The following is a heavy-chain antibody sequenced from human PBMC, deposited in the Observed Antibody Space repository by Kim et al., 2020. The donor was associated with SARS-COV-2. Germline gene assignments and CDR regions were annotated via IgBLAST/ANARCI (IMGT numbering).Heavy chain of an antibody. V-gene: IGHV5-51*01. Sequence: GESLKISCKGSGYSFTSYWIGWVRQMPGKGLEWMGIIYPGDSDTRYSPSFQGQVTISADKSISTAYLQWSSLKASDTAMYYCARRSCSSTSCYQGGWFDPWGQGTLVTVSS. J-gene: IGHJ5*02. CDR1: GYSFTSYW. D-gene: IGHD2-2*01. CDR2: IYPGDSDT. CDR3: ARRSCSSTSCYQGGWFDP.